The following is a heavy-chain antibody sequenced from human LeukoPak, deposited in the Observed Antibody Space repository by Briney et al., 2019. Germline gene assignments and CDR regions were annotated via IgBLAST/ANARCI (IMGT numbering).Heavy chain of an antibody. CDR2: ISWNSGSI. CDR1: GFTFDDYA. D-gene: IGHD2-2*01. CDR3: AACSSTSCYAGFDP. Sequence: GRSLRLSCAASGFTFDDYAMHWARQAPGKGLEWVSGISWNSGSIGYADSVKGRFTISRDNAKNSLYLQMNSLRAEDTALYYCAACSSTSCYAGFDPWGQGTLVTVSS. V-gene: IGHV3-9*01. J-gene: IGHJ5*02.